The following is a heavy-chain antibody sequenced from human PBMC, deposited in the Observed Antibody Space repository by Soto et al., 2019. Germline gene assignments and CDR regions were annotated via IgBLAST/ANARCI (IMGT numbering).Heavy chain of an antibody. CDR3: AISQDRGGRTTFIY. J-gene: IGHJ4*02. CDR2: INWNSDI. CDR1: GFTFDDNA. V-gene: IGHV3-9*01. D-gene: IGHD3-16*01. Sequence: PGGSLRLSCAVSGFTFDDNAMHWVRQAPEKGLELVSGINWNSDIGYADSVKGRFTIARDNAENSLYLQMNSLRAEDTALYYCAISQDRGGRTTFIYWGQGTQVTVSS.